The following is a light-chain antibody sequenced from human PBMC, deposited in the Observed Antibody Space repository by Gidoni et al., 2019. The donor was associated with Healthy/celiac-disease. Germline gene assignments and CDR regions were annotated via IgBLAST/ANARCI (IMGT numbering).Light chain of an antibody. J-gene: IGLJ1*01. V-gene: IGLV2-14*03. CDR1: SSDVCGYNY. CDR3: SSYTSSSTWV. CDR2: DVS. Sequence: QSALTQPASVSGSPGQSITISCTGTSSDVCGYNYVSWYQQHPGKAPKLMIYDVSNRPSGVSNRFSGSKSGNTASLTISGLQAEDEADYYCSSYTSSSTWVFGTGTKVTVL.